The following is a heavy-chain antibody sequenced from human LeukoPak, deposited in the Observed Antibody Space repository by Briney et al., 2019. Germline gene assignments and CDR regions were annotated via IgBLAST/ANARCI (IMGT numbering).Heavy chain of an antibody. CDR2: INHSGGT. V-gene: IGHV4-34*01. Sequence: PSETLSLTCAVYGGSFSGYYWNWIRQPPGKGLEWIGEINHSGGTNYNPSLKSRVTISVDTSKNQFSLKLTSVTAADTAVYFCARGPYGSGSYYWGQGTLVTVSS. J-gene: IGHJ4*02. CDR3: ARGPYGSGSYY. CDR1: GGSFSGYY. D-gene: IGHD3-10*01.